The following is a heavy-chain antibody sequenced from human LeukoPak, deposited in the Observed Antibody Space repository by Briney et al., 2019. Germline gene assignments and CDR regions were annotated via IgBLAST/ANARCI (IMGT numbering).Heavy chain of an antibody. CDR1: GFSLNTRGVG. V-gene: IGHV2-5*02. CDR2: IYWDDDR. J-gene: IGHJ4*02. D-gene: IGHD3-22*01. Sequence: SGPTLVNPTQTLTLTCTFSGFSLNTRGVGVGWIRQPPGRALEWLALIYWDDDRRYSPSLKSRLTITKDTSKNQVVLTMTNMDPVDTATYFCAHRKNYYDSSVFDKWGQGTLATVSS. CDR3: AHRKNYYDSSVFDK.